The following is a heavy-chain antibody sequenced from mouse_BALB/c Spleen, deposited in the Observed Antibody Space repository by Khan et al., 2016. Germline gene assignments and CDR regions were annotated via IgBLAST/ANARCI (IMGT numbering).Heavy chain of an antibody. CDR1: GFNIKDTY. J-gene: IGHJ1*01. CDR3: ARWGLPIYWYFDV. Sequence: VQLKESGAELVKLGASVKLSCTTSGFNIKDTYMHWVKQRPEQGLEWIGRIDPANGNTKYDPKFQGKATITADKYSNTAYLQRSSLTSEDTVVYYCARWGLPIYWYFDVWGAGTTVTVSS. CDR2: IDPANGNT. V-gene: IGHV14-3*02. D-gene: IGHD2-2*01.